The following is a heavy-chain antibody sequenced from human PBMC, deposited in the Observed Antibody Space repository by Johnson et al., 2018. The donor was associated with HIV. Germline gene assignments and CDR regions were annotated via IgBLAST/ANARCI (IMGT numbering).Heavy chain of an antibody. V-gene: IGHV3-66*01. Sequence: VQLVESGGGLVQPGGSLRLSCAASGFTVSSNYMNWVRQAPGKGLEWVSGINWNGGSTYYADSVKGRFTISRDNSKNTVYLQMNSLRAEDTAVYYCARVGQLARTHAFDIWGQGTMVTVSS. CDR2: INWNGGST. CDR3: ARVGQLARTHAFDI. J-gene: IGHJ3*02. D-gene: IGHD6-13*01. CDR1: GFTVSSNY.